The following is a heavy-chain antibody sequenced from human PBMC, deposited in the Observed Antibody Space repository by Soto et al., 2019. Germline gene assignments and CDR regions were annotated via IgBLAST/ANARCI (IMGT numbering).Heavy chain of an antibody. CDR3: ASRGAARTTPIDY. V-gene: IGHV1-69*13. Sequence: GASVKVSCKASGGTFSSYAISWVRQAPGQGLEWMGGIIPIFGTANYAQKFQGRVTITADESTSTAYMELSSLRSEDTAVYYCASRGAARTTPIDYWGQGTLVTVSS. CDR1: GGTFSSYA. D-gene: IGHD6-6*01. J-gene: IGHJ4*02. CDR2: IIPIFGTA.